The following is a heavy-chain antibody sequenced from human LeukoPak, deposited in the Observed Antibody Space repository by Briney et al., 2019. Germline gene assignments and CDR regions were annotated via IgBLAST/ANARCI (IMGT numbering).Heavy chain of an antibody. Sequence: GGSLRLSCAASGFTFSSYAMSWVRQAPGKGLEWVSAISGSGGSTYYAGSVKGRFTISRDNSKNTLYLQMNSLRAEDTAVYYCAKGGAARLWAVAESYWGQGTLVTVSS. CDR2: ISGSGGST. CDR3: AKGGAARLWAVAESY. V-gene: IGHV3-23*01. J-gene: IGHJ4*02. D-gene: IGHD6-19*01. CDR1: GFTFSSYA.